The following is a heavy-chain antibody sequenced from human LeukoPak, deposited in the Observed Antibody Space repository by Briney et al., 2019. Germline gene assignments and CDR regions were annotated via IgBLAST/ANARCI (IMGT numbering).Heavy chain of an antibody. V-gene: IGHV3-21*01. D-gene: IGHD3-3*01. CDR1: GFTFSRCT. J-gene: IGHJ5*02. CDR2: ISGTSSYR. Sequence: GGSLRLSCAASGFTFSRCTMNWVRQVPGKGLEWVSSISGTSSYRYYAESVKGRFSISRDDATNSVYLQMNSLRVEDTAVYYCARDASPYDSINWFDPWGQGTLVTVSS. CDR3: ARDASPYDSINWFDP.